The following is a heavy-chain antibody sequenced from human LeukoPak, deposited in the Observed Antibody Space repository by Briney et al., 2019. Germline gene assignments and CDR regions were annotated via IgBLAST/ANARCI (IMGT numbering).Heavy chain of an antibody. CDR1: GFTFSSYG. CDR3: AKAPDDYGDYFFDY. CDR2: IRYDGSNK. D-gene: IGHD4-17*01. J-gene: IGHJ4*02. V-gene: IGHV3-30*02. Sequence: GGSLRLSCAASGFTFSSYGMHWVRQAPGKGLEWVAFIRYDGSNKYYADSVKGRFTISRDNSKNTLYLQMNSLRAEDTAVYYCAKAPDDYGDYFFDYWGQGTLVTVSS.